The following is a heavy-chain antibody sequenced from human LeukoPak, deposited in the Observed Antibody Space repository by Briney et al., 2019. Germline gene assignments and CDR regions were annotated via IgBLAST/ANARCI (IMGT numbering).Heavy chain of an antibody. CDR3: ARQKNSGWYRSLVFDI. Sequence: GESLKISWKGYGYSFTNYWIGWVRQMPGKGLEWMGIIYPGDSDTRYSPSFQGQVSISVDKSINTAYLQWRSLKASDTAMYYCARQKNSGWYRSLVFDIWGQGTKVTVSS. D-gene: IGHD6-19*01. CDR1: GYSFTNYW. J-gene: IGHJ3*02. CDR2: IYPGDSDT. V-gene: IGHV5-51*01.